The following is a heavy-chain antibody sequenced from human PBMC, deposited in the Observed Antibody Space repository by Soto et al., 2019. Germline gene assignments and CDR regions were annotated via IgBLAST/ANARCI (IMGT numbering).Heavy chain of an antibody. CDR2: ISGSGGST. CDR3: AKDHYLNYYDSSGDAFDI. Sequence: GGSLRLSCAASGFTFSSYAMSWVRQAPGKGLEWVSAISGSGGSTYYADSVKGRFTISRDISKNTLYLQMNSLRAEDTAVYYCAKDHYLNYYDSSGDAFDIWGQGTMVTVSS. D-gene: IGHD3-22*01. CDR1: GFTFSSYA. J-gene: IGHJ3*02. V-gene: IGHV3-23*01.